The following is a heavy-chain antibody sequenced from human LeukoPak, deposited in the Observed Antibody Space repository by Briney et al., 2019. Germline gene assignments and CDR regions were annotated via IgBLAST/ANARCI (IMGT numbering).Heavy chain of an antibody. CDR1: GGSISSGSYY. Sequence: SQTLSLTCTVSGGSISSGSYYWSWIRQPAGKGLEWIGRIYTSGSTNYNPSLKSRVTISVDTSKNQFSLKLSSVTAADTAVYYCAGNFPGYYYFDYWGQGTLVTVSS. CDR3: AGNFPGYYYFDY. CDR2: IYTSGST. J-gene: IGHJ4*02. V-gene: IGHV4-61*02. D-gene: IGHD1-1*01.